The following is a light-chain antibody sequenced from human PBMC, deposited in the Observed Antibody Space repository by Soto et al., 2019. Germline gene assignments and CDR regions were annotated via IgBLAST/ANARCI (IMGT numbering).Light chain of an antibody. CDR3: QQYTGPPTT. J-gene: IGKJ5*01. Sequence: ENVLRHSPGTLSLSPGGRATLSCRASQSVSYYLAWYQQKPGQAPRLLIYDASSRATGVPDRFSGSGSGTDFTLTITRLEPEDSAVYFCQQYTGPPTTSGQVTRLEIK. CDR2: DAS. V-gene: IGKV3-20*01. CDR1: QSVSYY.